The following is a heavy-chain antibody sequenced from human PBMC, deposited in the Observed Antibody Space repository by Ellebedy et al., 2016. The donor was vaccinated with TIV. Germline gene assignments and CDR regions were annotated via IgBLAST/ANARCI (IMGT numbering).Heavy chain of an antibody. J-gene: IGHJ2*01. CDR1: GFTFSSYA. D-gene: IGHD3-10*01. Sequence: GGSLRLXXAASGFTFSSYAMTWVRQAPGKGLEWVSAISGSGGSTYYADSVRGRFTISRDNSKNTLYLQMNTLRAEDTAVYYCAKGYASGSYVFDLWGRGTLVTVSS. V-gene: IGHV3-23*01. CDR2: ISGSGGST. CDR3: AKGYASGSYVFDL.